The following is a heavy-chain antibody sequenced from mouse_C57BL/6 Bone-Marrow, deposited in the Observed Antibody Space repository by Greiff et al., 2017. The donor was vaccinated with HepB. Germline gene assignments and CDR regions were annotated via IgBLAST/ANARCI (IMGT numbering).Heavy chain of an antibody. CDR3: ANYYGSSFYARDY. CDR2: IYPGDGDT. J-gene: IGHJ4*01. CDR1: GYAFSSSW. D-gene: IGHD1-1*01. V-gene: IGHV1-82*01. Sequence: VQLQQSGPELVKPGASVKISCKASGYAFSSSWMNWVKQRPGKGLEWIGRIYPGDGDTNYNGKFKGKATLTADKSSSTAYMQLSSLTSEDSAVYMCANYYGSSFYARDYWGQGTSVTVSS.